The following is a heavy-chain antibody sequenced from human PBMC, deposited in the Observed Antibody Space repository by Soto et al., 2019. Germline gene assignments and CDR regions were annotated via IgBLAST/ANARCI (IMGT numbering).Heavy chain of an antibody. V-gene: IGHV3-30*03. Sequence: PGGSLRLSCAASGFTFSSYGMHWVRQAPGKGLEWVAVISYDGSNKYYADSVKGRFTISRDNSKNTLYLQMNSLRAEDTAVYYCAACSSSWYNYFDYSGQGTLVTLSS. J-gene: IGHJ4*02. CDR1: GFTFSSYG. D-gene: IGHD6-13*01. CDR2: ISYDGSNK. CDR3: AACSSSWYNYFDY.